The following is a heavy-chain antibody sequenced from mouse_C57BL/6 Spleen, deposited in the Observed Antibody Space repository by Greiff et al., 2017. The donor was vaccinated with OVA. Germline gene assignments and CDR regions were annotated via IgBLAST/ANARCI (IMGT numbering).Heavy chain of an antibody. CDR3: TLTQGLY. V-gene: IGHV14-4*01. D-gene: IGHD3-2*02. CDR1: GFNIKDDY. J-gene: IGHJ2*01. CDR2: IDPENGDT. Sequence: VQLQQSGAELVRPGASVKLSCTASGFNIKDDYMHWVKQRPEQGLEWIGWIDPENGDTEYASKFQGKATITADTSSNTAYLQLSSLTSEDTAVYYCTLTQGLYWGQGTTLTVSS.